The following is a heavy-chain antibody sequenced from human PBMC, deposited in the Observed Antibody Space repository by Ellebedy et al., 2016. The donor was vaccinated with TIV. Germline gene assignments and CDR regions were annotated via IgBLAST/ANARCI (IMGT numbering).Heavy chain of an antibody. J-gene: IGHJ4*02. V-gene: IGHV1-8*01. CDR1: GYTFTSYD. D-gene: IGHD3-10*01. CDR3: ARDLDPGSGSYYNLHY. Sequence: ASVKVSCXASGYTFTSYDINWVRQATGQGLEWMGWMNPNSGNTGYAQKFQGRVTMTRNTSISTAYMELSSLRSEDTAVYYCARDLDPGSGSYYNLHYWGQGTLVTVSS. CDR2: MNPNSGNT.